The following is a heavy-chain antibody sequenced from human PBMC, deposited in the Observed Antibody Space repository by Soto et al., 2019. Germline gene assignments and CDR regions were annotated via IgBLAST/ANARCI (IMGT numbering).Heavy chain of an antibody. J-gene: IGHJ5*02. Sequence: ASVKVSCKASGYIFTTYAMHWVLQAPGQRLEWMGWINAGNGNTKYSQKFQGRVTITKNTSASTAYMELSSLRSEDTAVYYCARGPLRNWFDPWGQGTLVTVSS. CDR3: ARGPLRNWFDP. V-gene: IGHV1-3*01. D-gene: IGHD5-12*01. CDR1: GYIFTTYA. CDR2: INAGNGNT.